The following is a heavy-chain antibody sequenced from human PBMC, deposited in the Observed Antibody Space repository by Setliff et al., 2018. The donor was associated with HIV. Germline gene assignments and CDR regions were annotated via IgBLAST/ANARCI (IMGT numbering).Heavy chain of an antibody. CDR2: IVVGSGNT. Sequence: GASVKVSCKASGFTFTNSAVQWVRQARGQRLEWMGWIVVGSGNTNYAQKFQERVTITRDMSTSRAYMELSGLRTEDTAVYYCAADPQTGTTSYDAFDIWGQGTVGT. V-gene: IGHV1-58*01. D-gene: IGHD1-7*01. CDR1: GFTFTNSA. J-gene: IGHJ3*02. CDR3: AADPQTGTTSYDAFDI.